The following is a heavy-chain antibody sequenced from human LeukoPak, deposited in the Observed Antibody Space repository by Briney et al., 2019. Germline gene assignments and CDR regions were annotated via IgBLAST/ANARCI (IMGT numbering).Heavy chain of an antibody. CDR1: GDTFGSYA. D-gene: IGHD1-26*01. CDR2: IIPIFGTA. Sequence: SSVKVSCKASGDTFGSYAISWVRQAPGQGLEWMGGIIPIFGTANYAQKFQGRVTITTDESTSTAYMELSSLRSEDTAVYYCATDIHWEDSGSYFNYWGQGTLVTVSS. V-gene: IGHV1-69*05. J-gene: IGHJ4*02. CDR3: ATDIHWEDSGSYFNY.